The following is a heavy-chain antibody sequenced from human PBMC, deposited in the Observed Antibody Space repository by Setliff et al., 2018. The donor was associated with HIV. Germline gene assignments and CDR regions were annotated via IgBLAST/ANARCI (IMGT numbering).Heavy chain of an antibody. J-gene: IGHJ3*01. CDR2: ISRSGSKI. Sequence: LSLTCTVSGDSVSSRSYYWSWIRQPPGKGLEWVSYISRSGSKIQYVDSVKGRFTISSDNGKNSLYLQMNRLRPEDTAMYYCVRESSLAFTDAFDLWGQGTVVTVSS. D-gene: IGHD3-16*01. V-gene: IGHV3-11*04. CDR3: VRESSLAFTDAFDL. CDR1: GDSVSSRSYY.